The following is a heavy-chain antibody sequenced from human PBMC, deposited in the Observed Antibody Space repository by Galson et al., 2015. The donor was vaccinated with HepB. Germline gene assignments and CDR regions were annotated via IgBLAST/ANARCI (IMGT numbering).Heavy chain of an antibody. V-gene: IGHV1-69*13. CDR2: IIPIFGTA. Sequence: SVKVSCKASGGTFSSYAISWVRQAPGQGLEWMGGIIPIFGTANYAQKFQGRVTITADESTSTAYMELSSLRSEDTAVYYCARDDSGRLRRGMRYYYGMDVWGQGTTVTVSS. D-gene: IGHD1-26*01. J-gene: IGHJ6*02. CDR1: GGTFSSYA. CDR3: ARDDSGRLRRGMRYYYGMDV.